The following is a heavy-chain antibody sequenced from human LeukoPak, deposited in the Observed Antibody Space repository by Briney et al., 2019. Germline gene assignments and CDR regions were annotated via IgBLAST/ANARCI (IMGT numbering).Heavy chain of an antibody. CDR2: INPSGGST. CDR3: ARVPVVVPWYFDY. CDR1: GYTFTSYY. J-gene: IGHJ4*02. Sequence: GASVKDSCKAAGYTFTSYYMHWVRQAPGQGLEWMGIINPSGGSTSYAQKFQGRVTMTRDTSTSTVYMELSSLRSEDTAVYYCARVPVVVPWYFDYWGQGTLVTVSS. D-gene: IGHD2-2*01. V-gene: IGHV1-46*01.